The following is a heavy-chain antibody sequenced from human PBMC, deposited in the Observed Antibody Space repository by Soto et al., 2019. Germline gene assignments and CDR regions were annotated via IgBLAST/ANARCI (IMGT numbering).Heavy chain of an antibody. CDR1: GFTFSSYA. V-gene: IGHV3-23*01. Sequence: EVPLLESGGGLVQPGGSLRLSCAASGFTFSSYAMTWVRQAPGKGLEWVSAISASGGNTDYADSVKGRFTNFRDNSKNALYLQMNSLRAEDTATYYCAKDGPYSTSWTPDYWGQGMLVTVSS. CDR2: ISASGGNT. CDR3: AKDGPYSTSWTPDY. D-gene: IGHD2-2*01. J-gene: IGHJ4*02.